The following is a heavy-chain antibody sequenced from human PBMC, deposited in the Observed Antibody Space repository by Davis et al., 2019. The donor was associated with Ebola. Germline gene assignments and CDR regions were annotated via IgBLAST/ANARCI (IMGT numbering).Heavy chain of an antibody. CDR1: GGTFSSHA. J-gene: IGHJ6*02. Sequence: AASVKVSCKAFGGTFSSHATSWVRQAPGQGLEWMGGIIPIFGAAINAQKFQGRVTITADESTSTAYMELSSLRSEDTAVYYCASGYYGMDVWGQGTTVTVSS. V-gene: IGHV1-69*13. CDR2: IIPIFGAA. CDR3: ASGYYGMDV.